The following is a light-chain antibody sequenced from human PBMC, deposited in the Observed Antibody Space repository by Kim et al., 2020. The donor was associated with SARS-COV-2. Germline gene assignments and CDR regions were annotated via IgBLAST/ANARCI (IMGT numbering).Light chain of an antibody. CDR3: GTWDSSLTLVV. CDR1: SSNIGNNY. CDR2: DNN. Sequence: QSVLTQPPSVSAAPGQKVTISCSGSSSNIGNNYVSWYQQLPGTAPKLLIYDNNKRPSGIPDRFSGSKSGTSATLGITGLQTGDEADYYCGTWDSSLTLVVFGGGNQLTVL. J-gene: IGLJ2*01. V-gene: IGLV1-51*01.